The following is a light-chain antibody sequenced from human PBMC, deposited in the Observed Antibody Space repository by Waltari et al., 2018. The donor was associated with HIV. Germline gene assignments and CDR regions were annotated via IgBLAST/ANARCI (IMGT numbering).Light chain of an antibody. J-gene: IGLJ3*02. Sequence: SSELTQDPAVSVALGQTVRITCQGDSLRSSYATSGYQQKPGQAPVLVIYGKNNRPSGIPDRFSGSSSGNTASLTITGAQAEDEADYYCNSRDSSAKHHWVFGGGTKLTVL. CDR1: SLRSSY. V-gene: IGLV3-19*01. CDR3: NSRDSSAKHHWV. CDR2: GKN.